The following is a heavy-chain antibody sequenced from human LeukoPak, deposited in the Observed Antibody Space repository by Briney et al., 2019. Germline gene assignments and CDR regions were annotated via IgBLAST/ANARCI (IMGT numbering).Heavy chain of an antibody. J-gene: IGHJ3*02. D-gene: IGHD4-17*01. Sequence: VASVKVSCKASGYTFTSYGISWVRQAPGQGLEWMGWISAYNGNTNYAQKLQGRVTMTTDTSTSTAYMELRSLRSDDTAVYYCANLLVGDYGVDDGDAFDIWGQGTMVTVSS. V-gene: IGHV1-18*01. CDR3: ANLLVGDYGVDDGDAFDI. CDR1: GYTFTSYG. CDR2: ISAYNGNT.